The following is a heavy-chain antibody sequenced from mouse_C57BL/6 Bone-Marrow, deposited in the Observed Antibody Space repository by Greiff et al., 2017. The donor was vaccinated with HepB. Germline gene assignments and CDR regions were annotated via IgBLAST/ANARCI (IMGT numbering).Heavy chain of an antibody. J-gene: IGHJ1*03. CDR2: INPNYGTT. V-gene: IGHV1-39*01. Sequence: LVESGPELVKPGASVKISCKASGYSFTDYNMNWVKQSNGKSLEWIGVINPNYGTTSYNQKFKGKATLTVDQSSSTAYMQLNSLTSEDSAVYYCARDHYYGSSYWYFDVWGTGTTVTVSS. CDR1: GYSFTDYN. D-gene: IGHD1-1*01. CDR3: ARDHYYGSSYWYFDV.